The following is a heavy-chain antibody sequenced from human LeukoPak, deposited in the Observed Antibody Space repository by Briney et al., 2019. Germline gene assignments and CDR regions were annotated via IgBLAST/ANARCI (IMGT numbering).Heavy chain of an antibody. CDR1: GFTFSSYL. V-gene: IGHV3-7*01. J-gene: IGHJ4*02. Sequence: GGSLRLSCAASGFTFSSYLMSSVRQAPGKGLEWVANIKQDGSEKYYVDSVKGRFTISRDNAKNSLYLQMNSLRAEDTAVYYCARDLRVYFDYWGQGTLVTVSS. CDR3: ARDLRVYFDY. CDR2: IKQDGSEK.